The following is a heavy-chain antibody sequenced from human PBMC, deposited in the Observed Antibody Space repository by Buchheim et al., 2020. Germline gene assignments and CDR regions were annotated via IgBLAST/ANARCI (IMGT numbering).Heavy chain of an antibody. V-gene: IGHV4-59*01. CDR3: ARGGSGSPSDY. Sequence: QVQLQESGPGLVKPSETLSLTCSVSGASMNGYFWTWLRQPPGKGLEWIGYVYYSGTSNYNPSLKSRVTTSLDTTRQQFSLKLSSVTAADTAVYYCARGGSGSPSDYWGQGTL. D-gene: IGHD3-10*01. CDR2: VYYSGTS. CDR1: GASMNGYF. J-gene: IGHJ4*02.